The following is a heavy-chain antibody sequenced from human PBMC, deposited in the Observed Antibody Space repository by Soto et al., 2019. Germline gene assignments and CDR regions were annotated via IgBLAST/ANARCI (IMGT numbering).Heavy chain of an antibody. CDR1: GYAFISFG. CDR2: ISTSNGNT. Sequence: QVQVVQSRAEVKKPGASVKVSCKASGYAFISFGISWVRQAPGQGLEWMGWISTSNGNTNYAQKVQGRVTMTTDTSTSTAYMELRSLTSDDTAVYYCTRDGNTPGAFEIWGQGTMVTVSS. J-gene: IGHJ3*02. CDR3: TRDGNTPGAFEI. V-gene: IGHV1-18*01.